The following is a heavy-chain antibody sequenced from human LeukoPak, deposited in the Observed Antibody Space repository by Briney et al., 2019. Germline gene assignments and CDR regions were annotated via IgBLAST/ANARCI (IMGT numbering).Heavy chain of an antibody. CDR1: GGSMTAGDYY. Sequence: ETSETLSLTCTVSGGSMTAGDYYWGWVRQPPGTGLQWIATSYQGASLKSRVTISLDTSKNQFSLRLTSVTAADTAVYYCARIYGLYQEAMDVWGPGTTVTVSS. J-gene: IGHJ6*02. CDR3: ARIYGLYQEAMDV. CDR2: S. V-gene: IGHV4-39*07. D-gene: IGHD3-16*02.